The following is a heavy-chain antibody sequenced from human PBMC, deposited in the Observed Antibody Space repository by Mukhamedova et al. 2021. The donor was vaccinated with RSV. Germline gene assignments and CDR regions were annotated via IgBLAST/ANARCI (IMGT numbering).Heavy chain of an antibody. J-gene: IGHJ4*01. CDR3: ARHQWEIRGTNWGYYFDY. V-gene: IGHV4-39*01. D-gene: IGHD7-27*01. Sequence: SSYYWAWIRQPPGKGLEWIGSIYYSGNTYYNPSLKSRLTISVDTSKNQFSLKLSSMTAADTAVYYCARHQWEIRGTNWGYYFDYWG. CDR2: IYYSGNT. CDR1: SSYY.